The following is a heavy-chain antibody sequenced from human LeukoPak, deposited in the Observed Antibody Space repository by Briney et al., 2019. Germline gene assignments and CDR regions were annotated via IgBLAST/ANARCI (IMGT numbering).Heavy chain of an antibody. CDR1: LFTFSDYY. J-gene: IGHJ6*02. CDR2: ISSSGTTI. CDR3: ARSNYYYYGMDV. V-gene: IGHV3-11*01. Sequence: GGSLRLSCAASLFTFSDYYMSWIRQAPGQGLEWISYISSSGTTIYYAASVKGRFTISRDNARNSLYLQMNSLRAEDTAVYFCARSNYYYYGMDVWGQGTTVTVSS.